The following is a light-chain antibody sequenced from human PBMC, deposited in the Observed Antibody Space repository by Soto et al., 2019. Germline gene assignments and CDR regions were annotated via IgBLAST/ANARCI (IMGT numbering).Light chain of an antibody. Sequence: EILLTQSPGTLSLSPGERATLSCRASQSVSSSYLAWYQQNPGQAPRLLIYAASNRATGLPDRFSGSGSGTDFTLTTSRLEPEYFAVYYCQQYGSSGTFGQGTRWIS. CDR2: AAS. V-gene: IGKV3-20*01. J-gene: IGKJ1*01. CDR3: QQYGSSGT. CDR1: QSVSSSY.